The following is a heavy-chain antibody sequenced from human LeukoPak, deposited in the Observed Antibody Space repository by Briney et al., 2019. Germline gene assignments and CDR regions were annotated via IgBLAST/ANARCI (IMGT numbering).Heavy chain of an antibody. CDR1: GFTFTNYA. Sequence: GGSLRLSCVASGFTFTNYAMTWVRHAPGKGLEWVSAISGSGGYTYYADSVKGRFTISRDNSKNTLYLQMSSLRAEDTAVYYCALRGYSYGFDYWGQGTLVSVSS. CDR2: ISGSGGYT. D-gene: IGHD5-18*01. CDR3: ALRGYSYGFDY. V-gene: IGHV3-23*01. J-gene: IGHJ4*02.